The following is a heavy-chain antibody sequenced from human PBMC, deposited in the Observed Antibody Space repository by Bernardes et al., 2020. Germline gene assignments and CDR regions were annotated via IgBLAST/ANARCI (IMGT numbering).Heavy chain of an antibody. D-gene: IGHD4-17*01. J-gene: IGHJ4*02. V-gene: IGHV4-4*02. CDR1: GTSISSSNW. CDR2: IYHGGST. CDR3: ATVADYGDYAFDY. Sequence: TLSLTCAVSGTSISSSNWWSWVRQPPGKGLEWIGEIYHGGSTNYNPSLKSRVTMSVDKSKNQFSLKLSSVTAADTAVYYCATVADYGDYAFDYWGQGTMVTVSS.